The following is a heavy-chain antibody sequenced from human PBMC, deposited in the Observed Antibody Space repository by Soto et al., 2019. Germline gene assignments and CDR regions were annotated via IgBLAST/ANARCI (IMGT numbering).Heavy chain of an antibody. D-gene: IGHD7-27*01. CDR1: GGSISSSRFY. CDR2: IYYSGNA. V-gene: IGHV4-39*01. J-gene: IGHJ4*02. Sequence: QLRLQGSGPGLVKPSETLSLTFTVSGGSISSSRFYWGWIRKPPGQGLEWIGSIYYSGNAYYNTSLKSRVTISVHPSKCQFSLKLSYVTAANTAVYYCARGFAEFPTPISWGYWGQGTLVTVSS. CDR3: ARGFAEFPTPISWGY.